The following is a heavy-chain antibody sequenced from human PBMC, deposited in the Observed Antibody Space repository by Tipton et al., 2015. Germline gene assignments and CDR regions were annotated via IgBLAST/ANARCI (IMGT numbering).Heavy chain of an antibody. CDR2: TYYRSEWNN. J-gene: IGHJ4*02. Sequence: PGLVKPSQTLSLTCVISGDNVSSNSRAWNWLRQSPSGGLEWLGRTYYRSEWNNEYAPSMRSRIVINADTSKNQFSLQLKSVTPEDTAVYYCARIPYYDSWSGHYWPFDKWGQGSLVTVSS. CDR3: ARIPYYDSWSGHYWPFDK. V-gene: IGHV6-1*01. D-gene: IGHD3-3*01. CDR1: GDNVSSNSRA.